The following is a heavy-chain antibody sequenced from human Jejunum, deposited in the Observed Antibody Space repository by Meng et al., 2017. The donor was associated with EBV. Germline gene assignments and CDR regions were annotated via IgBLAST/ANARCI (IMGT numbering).Heavy chain of an antibody. Sequence: HLRQWGAVLFRPTAPLSLTCAVYGGSFSGYYLSWVRQPPGRGLEYIGEVHFSGITNYTPSLKSRVTMSVDASKNQFSLRLTSVAAADTAVYYCARRTGDYVVGYWGQGTLVTVSS. CDR1: GGSFSGYY. CDR2: VHFSGIT. V-gene: IGHV4-34*02. CDR3: ARRTGDYVVGY. D-gene: IGHD2-8*02. J-gene: IGHJ4*02.